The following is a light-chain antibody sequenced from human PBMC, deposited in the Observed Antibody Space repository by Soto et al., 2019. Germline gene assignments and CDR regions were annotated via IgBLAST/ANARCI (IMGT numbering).Light chain of an antibody. V-gene: IGKV1-12*01. CDR2: AAS. Sequence: DIQMTQSPSSVSASVGDRVTISCRASQHISSWLVWYQQKPGKAPKLLFSAASSLQSGVPSRFSGSGSGTDFTLTINSLQPEDFATYYCQQTHNFPITFGQGTRLEIK. J-gene: IGKJ5*01. CDR1: QHISSW. CDR3: QQTHNFPIT.